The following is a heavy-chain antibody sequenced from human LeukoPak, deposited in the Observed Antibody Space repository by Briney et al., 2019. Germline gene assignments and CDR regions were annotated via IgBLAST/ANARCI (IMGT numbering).Heavy chain of an antibody. CDR1: GYTFTGYY. CDR3: ASWAGGNEPIANFDY. Sequence: ASVKVSCKTSGYTFTGYYMHWMRQAPGQGLEWMGWINLNSGGTNYAQKFQGRVIMTRDTSTSTAYMELNRLRFDDTAVYYCASWAGGNEPIANFDYWGQGTLVTVSS. J-gene: IGHJ4*02. CDR2: INLNSGGT. V-gene: IGHV1-2*02. D-gene: IGHD1-14*01.